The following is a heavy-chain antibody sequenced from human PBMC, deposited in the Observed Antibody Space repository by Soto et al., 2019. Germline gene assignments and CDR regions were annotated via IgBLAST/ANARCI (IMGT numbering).Heavy chain of an antibody. Sequence: SETLSLTCTVSGGSVSSGSYYWSWIRQPPGEGLEWIGYIYYSGSTNYNPSLKSRVTISVDTSKNQFSLKLSSVTAADTAVYYCARVHCSSTSCSETYYYYGMDVWGQGTTVTVSS. D-gene: IGHD2-2*01. V-gene: IGHV4-61*01. CDR3: ARVHCSSTSCSETYYYYGMDV. CDR2: IYYSGST. J-gene: IGHJ6*02. CDR1: GGSVSSGSYY.